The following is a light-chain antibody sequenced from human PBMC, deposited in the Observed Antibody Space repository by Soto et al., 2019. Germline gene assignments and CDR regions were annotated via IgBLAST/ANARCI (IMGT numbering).Light chain of an antibody. Sequence: EIVLTQSPGILSLSPGERATLSCRASQSISSSYLAWYQQRPGQAPSLLIYGASSRATGIPDRFSGSGSGTEFTLTISRLEPEDFAVYYCQQYGNSPITFGQGTRLEI. V-gene: IGKV3-20*01. CDR2: GAS. CDR1: QSISSSY. CDR3: QQYGNSPIT. J-gene: IGKJ5*01.